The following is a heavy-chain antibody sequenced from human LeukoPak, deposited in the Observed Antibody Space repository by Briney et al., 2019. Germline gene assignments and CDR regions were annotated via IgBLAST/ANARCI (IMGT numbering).Heavy chain of an antibody. CDR2: MYYSGNT. V-gene: IGHV4-59*01. D-gene: IGHD6-19*01. CDR1: GGSISSYY. CDR3: ATAVSGTSDFDY. J-gene: IGHJ4*02. Sequence: SETQSLTCTVSGGSISSYYWSWIRQPPGKGLEWIGYMYYSGNTNYNPSLKSRVTISVDTSKNQFSPKLSSVTAADTAVYYCATAVSGTSDFDYWGQGTLVTVSS.